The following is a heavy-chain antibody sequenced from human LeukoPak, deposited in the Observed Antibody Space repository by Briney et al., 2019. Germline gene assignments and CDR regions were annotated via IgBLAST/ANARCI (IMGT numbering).Heavy chain of an antibody. CDR2: IYSGGST. Sequence: GGSLRLSCAASGFTVSNIYMSWVRRAPGKGLEWVSVIYSGGSTYYADSVKGRFTISRDNSKNTLYLQMNSLRAEDTAVYYCAKGYDFWSGPLDYWGQGTLVTVSS. V-gene: IGHV3-53*01. CDR3: AKGYDFWSGPLDY. CDR1: GFTVSNIY. D-gene: IGHD3-3*01. J-gene: IGHJ4*02.